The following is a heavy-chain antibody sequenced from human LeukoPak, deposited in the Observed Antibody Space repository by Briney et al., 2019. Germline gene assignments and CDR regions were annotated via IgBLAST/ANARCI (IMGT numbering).Heavy chain of an antibody. CDR1: GFTFSSYA. CDR3: AATPTGSFDY. J-gene: IGHJ4*02. Sequence: GSLRLSCAASGFTFSSYAMSWVRQAPGKGQEWVSAISGSGGSTYYADSVKGRFAISRDNSKNTLYLQMNSLGAEDTAVYYCAATPTGSFDYWGQGTLVTVSS. CDR2: ISGSGGST. D-gene: IGHD2-8*02. V-gene: IGHV3-23*01.